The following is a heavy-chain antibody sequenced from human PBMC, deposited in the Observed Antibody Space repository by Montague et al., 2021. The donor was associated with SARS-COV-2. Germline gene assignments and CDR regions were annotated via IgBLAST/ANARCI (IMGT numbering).Heavy chain of an antibody. CDR1: GVSITSTNW. J-gene: IGHJ4*02. CDR3: AGKVLTVPADY. V-gene: IGHV4-4*02. D-gene: IGHD4-11*01. CDR2: ISYGGIA. Sequence: SETLSLTCAVSGVSITSTNWESLVRQPPGKGLEWIGEISYGGIATYNPSLKSRATISMDRSRNLFSLKLSSVTAADTAIYYCAGKVLTVPADYWGQGTLVTVS.